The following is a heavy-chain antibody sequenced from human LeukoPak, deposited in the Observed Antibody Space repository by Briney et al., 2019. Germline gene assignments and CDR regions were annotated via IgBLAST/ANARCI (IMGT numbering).Heavy chain of an antibody. CDR2: IYYSGST. CDR1: GGSISSYY. CDR3: ARRHDTAMVSDL. V-gene: IGHV4-59*08. J-gene: IGHJ2*01. D-gene: IGHD5-18*01. Sequence: SETLSLTCTVSGGSISSYYWSWIRQPPGKGLEWIGYIYYSGSTNYNPSLKSRVTISVDTSKNQFSLKLRSVPAADTAVYYCARRHDTAMVSDLWGRGTLVTVSS.